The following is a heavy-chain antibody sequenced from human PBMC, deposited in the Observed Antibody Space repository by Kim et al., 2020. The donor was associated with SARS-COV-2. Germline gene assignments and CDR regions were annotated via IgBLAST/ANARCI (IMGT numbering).Heavy chain of an antibody. J-gene: IGHJ2*01. CDR1: GYTFTSYD. D-gene: IGHD3-10*01. CDR2: MNPNSGNT. Sequence: ASVKVSCKASGYTFTSYDINWVRQATGQGLEWMGWMNPNSGNTGYAQKFQGRVTMTRNTSISTAYMELSSLRSEDTAVYYCARGRRWFGELKVYWYFDLWGRGTLVTVSS. CDR3: ARGRRWFGELKVYWYFDL. V-gene: IGHV1-8*01.